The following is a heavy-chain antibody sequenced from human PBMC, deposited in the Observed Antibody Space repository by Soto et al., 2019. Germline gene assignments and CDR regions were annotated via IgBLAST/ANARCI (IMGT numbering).Heavy chain of an antibody. Sequence: PSETLSLTCVVSGYSISSGNYWGWIRQPPGQGLEWLGSFYHSGNTYYNPSLKSRVTIAEDASENQFSLRLNSVTAADTAVYFCARARWYDGFDIWGQGALVTVSS. J-gene: IGHJ3*02. CDR3: ARARWYDGFDI. V-gene: IGHV4-38-2*01. D-gene: IGHD2-15*01. CDR2: FYHSGNT. CDR1: GYSISSGNY.